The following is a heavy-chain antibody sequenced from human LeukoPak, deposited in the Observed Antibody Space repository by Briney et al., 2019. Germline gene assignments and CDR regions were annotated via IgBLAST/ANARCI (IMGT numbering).Heavy chain of an antibody. CDR2: INHSGST. CDR1: GGSFSGYY. D-gene: IGHD2-21*02. CDR3: ARGTIRRAYCGGDCYGHQMHNWFDP. Sequence: PSETLSLTCAVYGGSFSGYYWSWICQPPGKGLEWIGEINHSGSTNYNPSLKSRVTISVDTSKNQFSLKLSSVTAADTAVYYCARGTIRRAYCGGDCYGHQMHNWFDPWGQGTLVTVSS. J-gene: IGHJ5*02. V-gene: IGHV4-34*01.